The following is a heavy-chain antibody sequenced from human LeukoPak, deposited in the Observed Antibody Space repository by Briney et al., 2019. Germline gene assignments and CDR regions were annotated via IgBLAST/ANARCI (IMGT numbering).Heavy chain of an antibody. CDR2: IYFSGST. V-gene: IGHV4-39*02. CDR1: GGSIMRSTYY. J-gene: IGHJ3*02. Sequence: PSETLSLTCTVSGGSIMRSTYYWSWIRQPPGKGPEWIGSIYFSGSTYYNPSLESRVTISVDTSKNDFSLKLSSVTAADTAVYYCARRRNTDSSDVKGAFDIWGQGTMVTVSS. D-gene: IGHD3-22*01. CDR3: ARRRNTDSSDVKGAFDI.